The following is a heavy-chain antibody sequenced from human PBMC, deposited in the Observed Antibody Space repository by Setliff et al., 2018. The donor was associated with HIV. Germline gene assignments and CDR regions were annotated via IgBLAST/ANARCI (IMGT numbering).Heavy chain of an antibody. V-gene: IGHV4-59*01. Sequence: SETLSLTCTVSGGSISSYYWSWIRQPPGKGLEWIGYIYYSGSTNYNPSLKSRVTISVDTSKNQFSLKLSSVTAADTAVYYCAREVDYYDSSRYLLLYYFDSWGQGTLVTVSS. CDR2: IYYSGST. CDR3: AREVDYYDSSRYLLLYYFDS. D-gene: IGHD3-22*01. J-gene: IGHJ4*02. CDR1: GGSISSYY.